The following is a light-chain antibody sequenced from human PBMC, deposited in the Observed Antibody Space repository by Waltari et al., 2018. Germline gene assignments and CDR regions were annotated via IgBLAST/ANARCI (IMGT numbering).Light chain of an antibody. CDR3: QSYDSSLFVV. CDR2: GNN. Sequence: QSVLTHPPSVSGAPGQRLPISCTGSSSNIGAVFDVHWYQQLPGTAPKLLIFGNNNRPSGVPDRFSGSKSGTSASLAITGLQAEDEADYYCQSYDSSLFVVFGGGTKLTVL. J-gene: IGLJ2*01. V-gene: IGLV1-40*01. CDR1: SSNIGAVFD.